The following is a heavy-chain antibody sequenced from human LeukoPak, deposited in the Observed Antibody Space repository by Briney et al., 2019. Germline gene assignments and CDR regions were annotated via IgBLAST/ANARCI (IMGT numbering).Heavy chain of an antibody. CDR1: GFTFSSNS. CDR3: ARTYCTNGVCNRKAFDI. Sequence: QPGGSLRLSCAASGFTFSSNSMNWVRQAPGKGLEWVSYITSSSTTTYYADSVKGRFITSRDNAKNSLYLQMNSLRAEDTAVYYCARTYCTNGVCNRKAFDIWGQGTMVTVSS. D-gene: IGHD2-8*01. V-gene: IGHV3-48*01. CDR2: ITSSSTTT. J-gene: IGHJ3*02.